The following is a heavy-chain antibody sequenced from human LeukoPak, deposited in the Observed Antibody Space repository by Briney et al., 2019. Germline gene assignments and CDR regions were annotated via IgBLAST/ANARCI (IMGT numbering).Heavy chain of an antibody. CDR2: INHSGST. D-gene: IGHD5-18*01. CDR3: AGCSYGTVDY. V-gene: IGHV4-34*01. CDR1: GGSFSGYY. J-gene: IGHJ4*02. Sequence: ASETLSLTCAVYGGSFSGYYWSWIRQPPGKGLEWIGEINHSGSTNYNPSLKSRVTISVDTSKNQFSLKLSSVTAADTAVYYCAGCSYGTVDYWGQGTLVTVSS.